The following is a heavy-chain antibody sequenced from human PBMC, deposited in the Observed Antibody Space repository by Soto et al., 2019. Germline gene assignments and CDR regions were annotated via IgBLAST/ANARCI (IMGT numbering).Heavy chain of an antibody. V-gene: IGHV4-59*12. CDR3: ARSQTTVTSYDY. Sequence: SETLSLTSTVSGGSISSYYWSWIRQPPGKGLEWIGYIYHSGSTYYNPSLKSRVTISVDRSKNQFSLKLSSVTAADTAVYYCARSQTTVTSYDYWGQGTLVTVSS. CDR2: IYHSGST. CDR1: GGSISSYY. J-gene: IGHJ4*02. D-gene: IGHD4-17*01.